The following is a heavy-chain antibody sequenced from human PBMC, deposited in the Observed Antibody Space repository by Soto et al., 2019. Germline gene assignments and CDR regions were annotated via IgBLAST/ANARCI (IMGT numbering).Heavy chain of an antibody. CDR1: GFAFSTNW. J-gene: IGHJ4*02. CDR3: TKDFDSNRGY. D-gene: IGHD3-10*01. CDR2: INGDGGIT. V-gene: IGHV3-74*01. Sequence: EVQLVESGGGLVQPGGSLRLSCAASGFAFSTNWMHWVRQAPGKGLVWVSRINGDGGITRYADYVKGRFTISRDNAKDTLYLPMDSLGAEDTAVYYCTKDFDSNRGYWGQGSLVTVSS.